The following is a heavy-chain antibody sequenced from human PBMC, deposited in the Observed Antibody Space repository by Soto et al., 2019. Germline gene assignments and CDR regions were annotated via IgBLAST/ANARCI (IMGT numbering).Heavy chain of an antibody. CDR3: ARGNSTVHIS. Sequence: GGSLRLSCAASGFTFSSFEMNWVRQAPGKGLEWVSYITSTGSTMYYADSVKGRFTISRDNAKNSLYLQMNGLRAEDTAVYYCARGNSTVHISWGQGTLVTVSS. CDR1: GFTFSSFE. J-gene: IGHJ5*02. CDR2: ITSTGSTM. D-gene: IGHD2-21*01. V-gene: IGHV3-48*03.